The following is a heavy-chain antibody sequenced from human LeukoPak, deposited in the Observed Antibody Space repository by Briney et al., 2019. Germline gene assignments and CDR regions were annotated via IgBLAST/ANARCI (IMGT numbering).Heavy chain of an antibody. V-gene: IGHV4/OR15-8*01. CDR1: GASIASHSW. D-gene: IGHD1-14*01. CDR3: AYNRNFALNN. Sequence: SETLSLTCAVSGASIASHSWWSWVRQPPGKGLEWIGEVYHSGGANYKPSLKSRVTISVDTSRNHFSLKLTSVTAADTAVYFCAYNRNFALNNWGQGTLVTVSS. CDR2: VYHSGGA. J-gene: IGHJ4*01.